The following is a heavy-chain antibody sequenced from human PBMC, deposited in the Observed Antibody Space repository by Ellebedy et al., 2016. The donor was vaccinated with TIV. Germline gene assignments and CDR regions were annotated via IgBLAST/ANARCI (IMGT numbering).Heavy chain of an antibody. J-gene: IGHJ6*02. CDR3: ARDAVQFYYYGMDV. V-gene: IGHV3-30*04. CDR1: GFTFSSYA. Sequence: GEPLKISCAASGFTFSSYAIHWVRQAPGKGLEWVAVVSYDGRNKYYADSVKGRFTISRDNSKNTLYLQMNSLRPEDTAVYYCARDAVQFYYYGMDVWGQGTTVTVSS. CDR2: VSYDGRNK.